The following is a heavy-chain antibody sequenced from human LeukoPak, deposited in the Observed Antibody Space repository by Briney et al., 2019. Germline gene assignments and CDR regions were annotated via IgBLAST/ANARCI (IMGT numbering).Heavy chain of an antibody. CDR3: ARDLYDYGGNSCSDY. J-gene: IGHJ4*02. Sequence: GGSLRLSCAASGFTFSSYSMNWVRQAPGKGLEWVSSISSSSSYIYYADSVKGRFTISRDNAKNSLYLQMNSLRAEDTAVYYCARDLYDYGGNSCSDYWGQGTLVTVSS. CDR1: GFTFSSYS. V-gene: IGHV3-21*01. CDR2: ISSSSSYI. D-gene: IGHD4-23*01.